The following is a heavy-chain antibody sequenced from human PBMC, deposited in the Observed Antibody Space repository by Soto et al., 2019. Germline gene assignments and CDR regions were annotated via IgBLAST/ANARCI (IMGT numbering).Heavy chain of an antibody. Sequence: TVSGGKIRNIGCCWGSIRKPPGKGLEWIGSIYYSGSTYYNPSLKSRVTISVDTSKNQFSLKLSSVTAADTAVYYCARHTPRKLYIDAFDIWGQGTMVTVSS. CDR2: IYYSGST. CDR3: ARHTPRKLYIDAFDI. J-gene: IGHJ3*02. V-gene: IGHV4-39*01. D-gene: IGHD3-10*01. CDR1: GGKIRNIGCC.